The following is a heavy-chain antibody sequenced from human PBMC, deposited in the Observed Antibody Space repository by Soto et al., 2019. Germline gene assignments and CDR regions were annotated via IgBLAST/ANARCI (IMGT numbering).Heavy chain of an antibody. D-gene: IGHD6-6*01. CDR3: ARVGDGYSSSSTDY. CDR1: GFTFRTYW. CDR2: IKEDGSGK. V-gene: IGHV3-7*05. Sequence: EVQLVESGGGLVQPGGSLRLSSTASGFTFRTYWMSWVRQAPGKGLEWVANIKEDGSGKYYVDSVKGRFTISRDNAKNSLYLQMNSLRAEDTAVYYCARVGDGYSSSSTDYWGQGTLVTVSS. J-gene: IGHJ4*02.